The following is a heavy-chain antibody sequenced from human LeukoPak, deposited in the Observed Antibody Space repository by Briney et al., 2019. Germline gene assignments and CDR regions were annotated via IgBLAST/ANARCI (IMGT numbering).Heavy chain of an antibody. CDR3: ARDLDSSSWYILWFDP. D-gene: IGHD6-13*01. V-gene: IGHV3-30-3*01. Sequence: GRSLRLSCAASGFIFSNYAMHWVRQAPGKGLEWVAVISYDGSNKYYADSVKGRFTISRDNSKNTLFLQMNSLRTEDTAVYYCARDLDSSSWYILWFDPWGQATLVTVSS. CDR2: ISYDGSNK. CDR1: GFIFSNYA. J-gene: IGHJ5*02.